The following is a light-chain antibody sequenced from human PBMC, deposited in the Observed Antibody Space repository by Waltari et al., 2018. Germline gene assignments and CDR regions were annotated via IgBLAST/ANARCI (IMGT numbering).Light chain of an antibody. J-gene: IGLJ1*01. V-gene: IGLV2-23*01. CDR1: LGTSNL. CDR3: CSNNEGHTHV. CDR2: HSS. Sequence: QSALTQPASVSGSPGQSVTITCTGALGTSNLVSWYQQLPGPVPKLILYHSSERPSGTSIRFAGARYGKTDSLTISGLQSEDEADYYCCSNNEGHTHVFGTGTRVTVL.